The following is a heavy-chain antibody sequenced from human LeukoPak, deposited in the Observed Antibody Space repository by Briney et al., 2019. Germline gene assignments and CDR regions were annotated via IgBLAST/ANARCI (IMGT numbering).Heavy chain of an antibody. J-gene: IGHJ4*02. V-gene: IGHV4-34*01. Sequence: SETLSLTCAVYGGSFSGYYWSWIRQPPGKGLEWIGEINHSGSTNYNPSLKSRVTISVDTSKNQFSLKLSSVTAADTAVYYCARVGRDFRLVDYWGQGTLVTVSS. CDR3: ARVGRDFRLVDY. CDR2: INHSGST. D-gene: IGHD1-26*01. CDR1: GGSFSGYY.